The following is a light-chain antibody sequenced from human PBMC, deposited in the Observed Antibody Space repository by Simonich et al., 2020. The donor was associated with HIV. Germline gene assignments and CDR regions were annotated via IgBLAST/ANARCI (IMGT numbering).Light chain of an antibody. J-gene: IGKJ1*01. CDR2: GAS. CDR1: QTVNRN. Sequence: EIVMTQSPATLSVSPGERATLSCRASQTVNRNLAWYQQKPGQAPTLLIYGASTRATGVPARYSGSGSGTEFTLTISSLQSEDFAVYYCQQYNNWRTFGQGTKVEIK. CDR3: QQYNNWRT. V-gene: IGKV3-15*01.